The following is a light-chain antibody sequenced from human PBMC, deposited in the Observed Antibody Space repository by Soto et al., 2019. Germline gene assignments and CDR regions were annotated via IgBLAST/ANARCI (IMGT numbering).Light chain of an antibody. CDR2: DAS. J-gene: IGKJ1*01. Sequence: EIVMTQSPATLSVSPGERATLSCMATHSVRSSLAWYRQQPGQAPRLLIYDASRRATGIPARFSGSGSGTDFTLTISSLEPKDFAIYYCQQRSSWPGTFGQGTKVDI. CDR1: HSVRSS. V-gene: IGKV3-11*01. CDR3: QQRSSWPGT.